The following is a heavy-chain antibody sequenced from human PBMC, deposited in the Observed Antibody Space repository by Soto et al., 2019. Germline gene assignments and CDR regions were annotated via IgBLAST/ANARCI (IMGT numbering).Heavy chain of an antibody. Sequence: EASVKVSCKASGGTFSSYAISCVRQAPGQGLEWMGGSIPIFGTANYAQKFQGRVTITADESTSTAYMELSSLRSEDTAVYYCARDERGVGYYYGMDVWGQGTTVTVSS. CDR1: GGTFSSYA. V-gene: IGHV1-69*13. D-gene: IGHD1-26*01. CDR2: SIPIFGTA. J-gene: IGHJ6*02. CDR3: ARDERGVGYYYGMDV.